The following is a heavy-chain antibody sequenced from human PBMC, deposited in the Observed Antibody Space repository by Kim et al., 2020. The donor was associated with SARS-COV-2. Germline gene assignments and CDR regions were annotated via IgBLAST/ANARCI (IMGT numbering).Heavy chain of an antibody. CDR3: AAGAPGH. V-gene: IGHV4-34*01. J-gene: IGHJ1*01. CDR2: GSS. Sequence: GSSNHTPSLESRVSMSVDTSENQFSLKLSSVTAADTAVYYCAAGAPGHWGQGTLVTVSS.